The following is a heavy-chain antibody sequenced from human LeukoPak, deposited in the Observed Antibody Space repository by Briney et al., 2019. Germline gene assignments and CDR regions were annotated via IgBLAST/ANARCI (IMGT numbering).Heavy chain of an antibody. Sequence: GGSLRLSCAASGFTFSNYAMSWVRQAPGRGLEWVSAISGDADSTYYADSVKGRFTISRDNSKNTLYLQMNSLRAEDTAVYYCARERNDFWSGYSIAAFDIWGQGTMVTVSS. CDR1: GFTFSNYA. V-gene: IGHV3-23*01. J-gene: IGHJ3*02. D-gene: IGHD3-3*01. CDR2: ISGDADST. CDR3: ARERNDFWSGYSIAAFDI.